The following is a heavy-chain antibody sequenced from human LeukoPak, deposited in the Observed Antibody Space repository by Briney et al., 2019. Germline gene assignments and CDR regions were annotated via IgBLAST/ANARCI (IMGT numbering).Heavy chain of an antibody. CDR2: ISSNGGST. CDR3: VKVARGFGELSGY. CDR1: GFSFSSYA. D-gene: IGHD3-10*01. J-gene: IGHJ4*02. Sequence: GGSLRLSCSASGFSFSSYAMHWVRQAPGKGLEYVSAISSNGGSTYYADSVKGRFSISRDNSKNTLYLQMSSLRAEDTAVYYCVKVARGFGELSGYWGQGSLVTVSS. V-gene: IGHV3-64D*09.